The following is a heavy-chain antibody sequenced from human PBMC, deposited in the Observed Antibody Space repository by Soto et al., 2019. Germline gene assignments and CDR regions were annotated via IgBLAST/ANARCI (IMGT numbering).Heavy chain of an antibody. Sequence: GGSLRLSCAASGFTFSSYWMSWVRQAPGKGLEWVANIKQDGSEKYYVDSVKGRFTISRDNAKNSLYLQMNSLRAEDTAVYYCARDMVVVAAENWFDPWGQGNLVTVS. V-gene: IGHV3-7*01. CDR1: GFTFSSYW. D-gene: IGHD2-15*01. CDR3: ARDMVVVAAENWFDP. CDR2: IKQDGSEK. J-gene: IGHJ5*02.